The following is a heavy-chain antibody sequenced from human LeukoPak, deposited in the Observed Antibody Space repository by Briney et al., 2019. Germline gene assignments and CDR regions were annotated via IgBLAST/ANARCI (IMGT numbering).Heavy chain of an antibody. V-gene: IGHV3-23*01. CDR1: GFTFSSYA. CDR2: ISGSGGST. CDR3: AKELVRNTIFGVVIPPGYYMDV. Sequence: GGSLRLSCAASGFTFSSYAMSWVRQAPGKGLEWVSAISGSGGSTYYADSVKGRFTISRDNSKNTLYLQMNSLRAEDTAVYYCAKELVRNTIFGVVIPPGYYMDVWGKGTTVTVSS. J-gene: IGHJ6*03. D-gene: IGHD3-3*01.